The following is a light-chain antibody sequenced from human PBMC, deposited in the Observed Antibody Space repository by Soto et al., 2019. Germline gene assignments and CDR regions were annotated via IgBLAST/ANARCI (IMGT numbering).Light chain of an antibody. V-gene: IGLV2-8*01. CDR3: TSYAGGNILV. J-gene: IGLJ2*01. Sequence: QSALTQPASVSGSPGQSITISCTGTTSDIGGHNYVSWYQHHPGKAPKLMLYEVRKRPSGVPDRFSGSKSGNTASLTVSGLQADDEADYYCTSYAGGNILVFGGGTKLTVL. CDR2: EVR. CDR1: TSDIGGHNY.